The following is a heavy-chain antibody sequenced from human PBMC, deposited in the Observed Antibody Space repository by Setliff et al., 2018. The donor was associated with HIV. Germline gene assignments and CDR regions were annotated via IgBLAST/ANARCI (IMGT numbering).Heavy chain of an antibody. V-gene: IGHV4-34*01. CDR3: ARGSVFWDRGNHYQYMDV. CDR1: GGSFRGYF. D-gene: IGHD3-10*01. Sequence: SETLSLTCAIYGGSFRGYFWIWIRQPPGKGLEWIGGINHRGSTNYNSSLKSRVTIGVDTSKNQFTLNLSAVTAADTAVYYCARGSVFWDRGNHYQYMDVWDTGTTVTVSS. J-gene: IGHJ6*03. CDR2: INHRGST.